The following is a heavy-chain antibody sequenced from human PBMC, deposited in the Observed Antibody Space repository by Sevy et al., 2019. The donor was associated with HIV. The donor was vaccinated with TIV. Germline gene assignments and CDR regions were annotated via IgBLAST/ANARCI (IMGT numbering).Heavy chain of an antibody. CDR1: GFTFSSYS. Sequence: GGSLRLSCAASGFTFSSYSMNWVRQAPGKGLEWVSYISSSSSTIYYADSVKGRFTISRDNAKNSLYLHMNSLRDEDPAVYYCARDSKIVVVPAAVDYWGQGTLVTVSS. V-gene: IGHV3-48*02. J-gene: IGHJ4*02. CDR2: ISSSSSTI. CDR3: ARDSKIVVVPAAVDY. D-gene: IGHD2-2*01.